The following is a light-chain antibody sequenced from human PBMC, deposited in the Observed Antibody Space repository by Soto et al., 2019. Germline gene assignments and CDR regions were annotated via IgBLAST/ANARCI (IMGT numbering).Light chain of an antibody. CDR2: SAS. J-gene: IGLJ2*01. Sequence: QTVVTQEPSLTVSPGGTVTLTCASSTGAVTGRYYPNWFQQKPGQAPRSLIYSASYKHSWTPARFSGSLVGGKAALTLSGVQPEDEADYYCLLYYGGAQVFGGGTKVTVL. CDR1: TGAVTGRYY. V-gene: IGLV7-43*01. CDR3: LLYYGGAQV.